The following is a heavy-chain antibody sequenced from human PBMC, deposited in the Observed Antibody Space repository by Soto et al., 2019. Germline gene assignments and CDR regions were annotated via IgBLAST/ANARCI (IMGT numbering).Heavy chain of an antibody. D-gene: IGHD2-15*01. Sequence: SVKVSWKASGGTFSSYAISWVRQAPGQGLEWMGGIIPIFGTANYAQKFQGRVTMTTDTSTSTAYMELRSLRSDDTAVYYCAREVVVAAIGAYFDYWGQGTLVTVSS. CDR2: IIPIFGTA. V-gene: IGHV1-69*05. J-gene: IGHJ4*02. CDR1: GGTFSSYA. CDR3: AREVVVAAIGAYFDY.